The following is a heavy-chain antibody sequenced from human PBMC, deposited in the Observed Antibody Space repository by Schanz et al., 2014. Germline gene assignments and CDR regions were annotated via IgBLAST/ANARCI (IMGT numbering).Heavy chain of an antibody. D-gene: IGHD3-22*01. CDR2: INPNTGGT. J-gene: IGHJ6*02. CDR1: GYTFTSYS. Sequence: QVQLVQSGAEVKKPGASVKVSCKASGYTFTSYSMHWVRQAPGQGLEWMGWINPNTGGTNFAQKFQGWVTVTRDTSISTVYMELSRVTDEDTAVDCCARDDRAYYYGMDVWGQGTTVTVSS. CDR3: ARDDRAYYYGMDV. V-gene: IGHV1-2*04.